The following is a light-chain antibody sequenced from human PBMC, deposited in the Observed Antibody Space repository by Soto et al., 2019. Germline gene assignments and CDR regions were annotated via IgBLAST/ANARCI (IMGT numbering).Light chain of an antibody. CDR3: SSFTSDSTLL. CDR2: EVS. Sequence: QSALTQPASVSGSPGQSITISCIGTSRDVGGYNFVSWYQQHPGKAPKLMISEVSNRPSGVSNRFSGSKSGNTASLTISGLQAEDEADYYCSSFTSDSTLLFGGGTQLTVL. CDR1: SRDVGGYNF. J-gene: IGLJ2*01. V-gene: IGLV2-14*01.